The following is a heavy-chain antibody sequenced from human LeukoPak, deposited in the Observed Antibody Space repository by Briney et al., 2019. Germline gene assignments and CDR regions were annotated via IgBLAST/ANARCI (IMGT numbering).Heavy chain of an antibody. D-gene: IGHD3-10*01. CDR2: IYPGDSDT. CDR1: GYSFTSYW. V-gene: IGHV5-51*01. J-gene: IGHJ3*02. CDR3: ASSLGVTGADSSDAFDI. Sequence: GESLKISCKGSGYSFTSYWIGWVRQMPGKGLKWMGIIYPGDSDTRYSPSFQGQVTISADKSISTAYLQWSSLKASDTAMYYCASSLGVTGADSSDAFDIWGQGTMVTVSS.